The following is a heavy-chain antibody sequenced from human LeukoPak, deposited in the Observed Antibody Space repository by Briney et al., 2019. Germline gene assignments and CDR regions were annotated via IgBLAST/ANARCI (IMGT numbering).Heavy chain of an antibody. CDR3: ARASSGWAVDLYYFDY. CDR2: ISSTSSYI. CDR1: GFSFSSYS. Sequence: PGGSLRLSCAASGFSFSSYSMNWVRQAPGKGLEGVSSISSTSSYIYYADSVKGRCTISRDNTKNSLYLQMNSLRAEDTAVYYCARASSGWAVDLYYFDYWGQGPLVTVSS. D-gene: IGHD6-19*01. V-gene: IGHV3-21*01. J-gene: IGHJ4*02.